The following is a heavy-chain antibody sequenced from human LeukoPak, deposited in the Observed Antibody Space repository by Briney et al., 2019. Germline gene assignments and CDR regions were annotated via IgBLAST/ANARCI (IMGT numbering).Heavy chain of an antibody. CDR2: IYYSGST. CDR1: GGSISSGGYY. CDR3: ARHTRSTTYYDFWSGYYTLERGPAQPLNWFDP. V-gene: IGHV4-31*03. D-gene: IGHD3-3*01. Sequence: PSQTLSLTCTVSGGSISSGGYYWSWIRQHPGKGLEWIGYIYYSGSTYYNPSLKSRVTISVDTSKNQFSLKLSSVTAADTAVYYCARHTRSTTYYDFWSGYYTLERGPAQPLNWFDPWGQGTLVTVSS. J-gene: IGHJ5*02.